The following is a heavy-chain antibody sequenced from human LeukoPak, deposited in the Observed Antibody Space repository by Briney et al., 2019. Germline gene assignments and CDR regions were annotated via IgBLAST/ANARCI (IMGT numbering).Heavy chain of an antibody. CDR3: ARFPQPGTTSFFYHYMGV. D-gene: IGHD1-7*01. CDR1: SYTFSDYG. Sequence: ASVKVSCKASSYTFSDYGINWVRQAPGQGLEWMGWISGHNGHTNYAQRFQARVTMTTDTSTSTAYMELRSLRSDDTAVYFCARFPQPGTTSFFYHYMGVWGKGTTVTVSS. V-gene: IGHV1-18*04. J-gene: IGHJ6*03. CDR2: ISGHNGHT.